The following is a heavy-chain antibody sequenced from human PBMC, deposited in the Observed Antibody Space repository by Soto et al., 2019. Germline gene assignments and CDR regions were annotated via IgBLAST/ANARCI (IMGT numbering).Heavy chain of an antibody. CDR3: AKSFSGSFAPPLYYFDY. CDR2: ISGSGGST. Sequence: PGGSLRLSCAASGFTFSSYAMSWVRQAPGKGLEWVSAISGSGGSTYYADSVKGRFTISRDNSKNTLYLQMNSLRAEDTAVYYFAKSFSGSFAPPLYYFDYWGQGPLVTSPQ. V-gene: IGHV3-23*01. D-gene: IGHD3-10*01. J-gene: IGHJ4*02. CDR1: GFTFSSYA.